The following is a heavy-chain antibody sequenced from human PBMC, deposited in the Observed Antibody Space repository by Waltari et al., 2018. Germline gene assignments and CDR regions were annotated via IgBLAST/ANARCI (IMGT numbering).Heavy chain of an antibody. D-gene: IGHD6-19*01. V-gene: IGHV4-38-2*02. Sequence: QVQLQESGPGLVKPSETLSLTCTVSGYSISSGYYWGWIRQPPGKGLEWIGSIYHSGSTYYNPSLKSRVTISVDTSKNQFSLKLSSVTAADTAVYYCARAIAVAGCFDYWGQGTLVTVSS. CDR2: IYHSGST. J-gene: IGHJ4*02. CDR3: ARAIAVAGCFDY. CDR1: GYSISSGYY.